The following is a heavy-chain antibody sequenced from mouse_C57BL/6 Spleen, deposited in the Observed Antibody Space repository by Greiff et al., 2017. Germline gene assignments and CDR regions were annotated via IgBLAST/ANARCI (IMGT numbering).Heavy chain of an antibody. CDR2: IDPSDSYT. D-gene: IGHD1-1*01. Sequence: QVQLQQPGAELVMPGASVKLSCKASGYTFTSYWMHWVQQRPGQGLEWIGEIDPSDSYTNYNQKFKGKSTLTVDKSSSPAYMQLSSLTSEDSAVYYGARYGSSYPYAMDYWGQGTSVTVSS. CDR3: ARYGSSYPYAMDY. CDR1: GYTFTSYW. J-gene: IGHJ4*01. V-gene: IGHV1-69*01.